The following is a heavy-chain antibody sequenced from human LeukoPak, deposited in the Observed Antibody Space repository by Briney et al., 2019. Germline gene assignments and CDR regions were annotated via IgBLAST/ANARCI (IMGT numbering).Heavy chain of an antibody. D-gene: IGHD1-1*01. CDR2: IIPIFGTA. CDR3: ARGNWNGLPGNWFDP. CDR1: GGTFSSYA. J-gene: IGHJ5*02. Sequence: SVKVSCKASGGTFSSYAISWVRQAPGQGLEWMGGIIPIFGTANYAQKFQGRVTITTDESTSTAYMELSSLRSEDTAVYYCARGNWNGLPGNWFDPWGQGTLDTVSS. V-gene: IGHV1-69*05.